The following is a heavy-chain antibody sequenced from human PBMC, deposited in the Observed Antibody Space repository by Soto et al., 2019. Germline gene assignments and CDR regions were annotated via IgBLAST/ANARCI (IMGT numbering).Heavy chain of an antibody. CDR3: ATERRHESGWTGAYDV. D-gene: IGHD6-19*01. Sequence: VQVVESGGGLVEPGGSLRLSCSVSGLTFSNAWVGWVRQAPGKGLEWIGRIKSFRDGGAADYAADVRGRFTMSRDDSRDSLYLQLNGLIPEDTALYRCATERRHESGWTGAYDVWGQGTMVTVSA. J-gene: IGHJ3*01. V-gene: IGHV3-15*01. CDR2: IKSFRDGGAA. CDR1: GLTFSNAW.